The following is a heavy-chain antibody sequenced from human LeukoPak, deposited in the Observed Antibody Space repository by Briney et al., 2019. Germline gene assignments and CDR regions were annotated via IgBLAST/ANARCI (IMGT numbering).Heavy chain of an antibody. CDR1: GFTFSSYF. CDR2: IHPDGSDK. D-gene: IGHD4-23*01. V-gene: IGHV3-7*05. Sequence: GGSLRLSCAASGFTFSSYFMSWVRQAPGKGLEWVAKIHPDGSDKYYVDSVKGRFTISRDNAKSSLHLQMNSLRAEDTAVYYCARVRGDYGGISDYWGQGTLVTVSS. J-gene: IGHJ4*02. CDR3: ARVRGDYGGISDY.